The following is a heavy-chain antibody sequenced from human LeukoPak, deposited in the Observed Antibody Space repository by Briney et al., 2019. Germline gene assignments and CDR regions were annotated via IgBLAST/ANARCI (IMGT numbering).Heavy chain of an antibody. CDR2: ISGSGGNT. CDR1: GFTFSSYA. CDR3: AKAGYRGSSVNYFDY. D-gene: IGHD6-6*01. J-gene: IGHJ4*02. Sequence: PGGSLRLSCPPSGFTFSSYAMSWVRQAPGMGLEWLSAISGSGGNTYYADSVKGRFTISRDNSQNTLSLQMNSLRAEDTAVYFCAKAGYRGSSVNYFDYWGQGTLVTVSS. V-gene: IGHV3-23*01.